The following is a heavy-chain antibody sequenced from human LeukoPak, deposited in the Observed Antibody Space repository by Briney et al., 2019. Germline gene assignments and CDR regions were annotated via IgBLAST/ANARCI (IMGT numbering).Heavy chain of an antibody. CDR3: ATIGYCSSTSCKEGKYNWFDP. D-gene: IGHD2-2*01. CDR1: GGTFSSYA. J-gene: IGHJ5*02. V-gene: IGHV1-69*05. Sequence: ASVKVSCKASGGTFSSYAISWVRQAPGQGLEWMGGIIPIFGTANYAQKFQGRVTITTDESTSTAYMELSSLRSEDTAVYYCATIGYCSSTSCKEGKYNWFDPWGQGTLVTVSS. CDR2: IIPIFGTA.